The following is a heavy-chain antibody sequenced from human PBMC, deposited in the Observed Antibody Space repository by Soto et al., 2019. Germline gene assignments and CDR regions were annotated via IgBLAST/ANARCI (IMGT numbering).Heavy chain of an antibody. Sequence: SETLSLTCTVSGGSIRNYYWSWIRQPPGKGLEWIGYIYYSGSTNYNPSLKSRVTISVDTSKNQFSLKLSSVTAADTAVYYCARRPCGTTNCYPPYFDSWGQGTLVTVSS. CDR2: IYYSGST. D-gene: IGHD2-2*01. V-gene: IGHV4-59*01. J-gene: IGHJ4*02. CDR1: GGSIRNYY. CDR3: ARRPCGTTNCYPPYFDS.